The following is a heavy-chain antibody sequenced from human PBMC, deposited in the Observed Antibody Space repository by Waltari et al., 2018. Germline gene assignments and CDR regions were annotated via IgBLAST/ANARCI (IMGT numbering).Heavy chain of an antibody. CDR1: GFIFSNYW. Sequence: EVQLVESGGGLVQPGGSLRLSCAASGFIFSNYWMGWVRQAPGEGLGWVADIRNIGSEKYYLESVKGRFTISRDNAENTLYLQMNSLRAEDTAVYYCAKDLGIGGGTTEFDHWGQGTLVTVSS. D-gene: IGHD1-1*01. CDR2: IRNIGSEK. J-gene: IGHJ4*02. CDR3: AKDLGIGGGTTEFDH. V-gene: IGHV3-7*01.